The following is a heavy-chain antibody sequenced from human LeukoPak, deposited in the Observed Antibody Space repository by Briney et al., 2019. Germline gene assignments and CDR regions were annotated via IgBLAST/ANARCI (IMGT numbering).Heavy chain of an antibody. CDR1: GYTFTSYG. D-gene: IGHD3-9*01. CDR3: ARDQGLRYFDWARERGSYFDY. V-gene: IGHV1-18*01. J-gene: IGHJ4*02. Sequence: ASVKVSCKASGYTFTSYGISWVRQAPGQGLEWMGRISAYNGNTNYAQKLQGRVTMTTDTSTSTAYMELSSLRSEDTAVYYCARDQGLRYFDWARERGSYFDYWGQGTLVTVSS. CDR2: ISAYNGNT.